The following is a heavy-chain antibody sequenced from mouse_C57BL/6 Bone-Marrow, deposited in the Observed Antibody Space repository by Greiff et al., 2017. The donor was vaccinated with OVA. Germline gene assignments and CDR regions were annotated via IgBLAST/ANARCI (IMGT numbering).Heavy chain of an antibody. CDR2: ISSGSSTI. V-gene: IGHV5-17*01. Sequence: EVKLMESGGGLVKPGGSLKLSCAASGFTFSDYGMHWVRQAPEKGLEWVAYISSGSSTIYYADTVKGRFTISRDNAKNTLFLQMTSLRSEDTAMYYCANYYGSSRMDYWGQGTSVTVSS. J-gene: IGHJ4*01. D-gene: IGHD1-1*01. CDR1: GFTFSDYG. CDR3: ANYYGSSRMDY.